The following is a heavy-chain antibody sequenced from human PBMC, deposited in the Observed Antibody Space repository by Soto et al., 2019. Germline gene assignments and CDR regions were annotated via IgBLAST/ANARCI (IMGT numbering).Heavy chain of an antibody. V-gene: IGHV3-23*01. J-gene: IGHJ6*02. D-gene: IGHD2-15*01. CDR3: AKDHGYCSGGSCYSGYYYYYGMDV. CDR1: GFTFNSYA. Sequence: PGGSLRLSCAASGFTFNSYALNWVRQAPGKGLEWVSVINSNGGSPYYADSVKGRFTISRDNSKNTLYLQMNSLRAEDTAVYYCAKDHGYCSGGSCYSGYYYYYGMDVWGQGTTVTVSS. CDR2: INSNGGSP.